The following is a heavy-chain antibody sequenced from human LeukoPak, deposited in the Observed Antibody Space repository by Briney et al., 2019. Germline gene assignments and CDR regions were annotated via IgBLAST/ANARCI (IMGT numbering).Heavy chain of an antibody. CDR3: ARESGIAVAGNLDY. CDR1: GFTFSSYS. V-gene: IGHV3-21*01. CDR2: ISSSSSYI. J-gene: IGHJ4*02. Sequence: GGSLRLSCAASGFTFSSYSMNWVRQAPGKGLEWVSSISSSSSYIYYADSVKGRFTISRDNAKNSLYLQMNSLRAEDTAVYYCARESGIAVAGNLDYWGQGTLVTVSS. D-gene: IGHD6-19*01.